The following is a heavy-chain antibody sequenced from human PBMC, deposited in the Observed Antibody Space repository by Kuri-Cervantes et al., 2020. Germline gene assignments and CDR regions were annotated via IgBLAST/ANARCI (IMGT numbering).Heavy chain of an antibody. V-gene: IGHV3-9*01. CDR2: ISWNSGSI. Sequence: SLKISCAASGFTFDDYAMHWVRQAPGKGLEWGAGISWNSGSIGYADSVKGRFTISRDNAKNSLYLQMNSLTAEDTALYYCAKDWAAMVRGCDYWGQGTLVTVSS. CDR3: AKDWAAMVRGCDY. CDR1: GFTFDDYA. J-gene: IGHJ4*02. D-gene: IGHD5-18*01.